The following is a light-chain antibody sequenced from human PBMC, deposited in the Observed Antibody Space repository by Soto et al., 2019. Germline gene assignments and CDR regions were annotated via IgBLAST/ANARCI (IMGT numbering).Light chain of an antibody. CDR2: DVS. CDR1: SSDVGGYNY. Sequence: QSALTQPRSVSGSPGQSVTISCTGTSSDVGGYNYVSWYQQHPGKAPKLMIYDVSQRPSGVPDRFSGSKSGNTASLTISGLQAEGEADYYCCSYAGSHFLFGGGTKLTVL. CDR3: CSYAGSHFL. V-gene: IGLV2-11*01. J-gene: IGLJ2*01.